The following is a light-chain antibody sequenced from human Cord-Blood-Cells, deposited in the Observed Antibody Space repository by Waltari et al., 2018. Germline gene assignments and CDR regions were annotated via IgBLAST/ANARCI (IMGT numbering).Light chain of an antibody. V-gene: IGKV1-39*01. CDR3: QQSYSTPYT. Sequence: DIQMTQSPSSLSASVGDRVTITCRASQSISSYLNWYQQKTGKVPKLLIYAASSLQSGVPSRFSGSGSGTDFTLTISSLQPEDCATYYCQQSYSTPYTFGQVTKLEIK. CDR1: QSISSY. J-gene: IGKJ2*01. CDR2: AAS.